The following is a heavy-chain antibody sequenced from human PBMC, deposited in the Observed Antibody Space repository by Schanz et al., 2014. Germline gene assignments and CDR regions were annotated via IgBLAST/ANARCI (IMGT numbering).Heavy chain of an antibody. CDR3: ARALKGKVAIFGVIAAQNYYYMDV. CDR1: GYTFTTYA. Sequence: QVQLVQSGAEVKKPGASVRVSCKASGYTFTTYAMSWVRQAPGQGLEWVGWMNPKTGNTDHAQKFQGRVSMTWDTSTSTAYLDLSRLRSEDTGVYYCARALKGKVAIFGVIAAQNYYYMDVWGKGTTVTVSS. V-gene: IGHV1-8*02. J-gene: IGHJ6*03. D-gene: IGHD3-3*01. CDR2: MNPKTGNT.